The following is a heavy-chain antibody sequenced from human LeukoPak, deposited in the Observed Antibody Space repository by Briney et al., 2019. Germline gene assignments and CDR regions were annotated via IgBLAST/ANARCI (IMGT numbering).Heavy chain of an antibody. CDR3: ARAYCSSTSCYTAGY. J-gene: IGHJ4*02. CDR1: GYTFTGYY. CDR2: INPNSGGT. D-gene: IGHD2-2*02. Sequence: GASVKVSCKASGYTFTGYYMHWVGQAPGQGREWMGWINPNSGGTNYAPKFQGRVTMTRDTSISTAYMELSRLRSDDTAVYYCARAYCSSTSCYTAGYWGQGTLVTVSS. V-gene: IGHV1-2*02.